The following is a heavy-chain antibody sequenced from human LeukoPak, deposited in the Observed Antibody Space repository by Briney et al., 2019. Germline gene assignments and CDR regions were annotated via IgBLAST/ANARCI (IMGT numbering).Heavy chain of an antibody. D-gene: IGHD1-26*01. V-gene: IGHV4-39*01. CDR3: ARTYIGSYQDY. J-gene: IGHJ4*02. CDR2: IYYSGST. Sequence: PSETLSLTCTVSGGSISSSSYYWGWIRQPPGKGLEWIGSIYYSGSTYYNPSLKSRVTISVDTSKNQFSLKLSSVTAADTAVYYCARTYIGSYQDYWGQGTLVTVSS. CDR1: GGSISSSSYY.